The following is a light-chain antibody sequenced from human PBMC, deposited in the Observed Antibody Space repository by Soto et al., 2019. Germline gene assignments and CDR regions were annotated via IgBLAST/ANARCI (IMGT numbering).Light chain of an antibody. V-gene: IGKV3-20*01. J-gene: IGKJ4*01. CDR3: QQYNNWPPSLT. Sequence: EIVLTQSPGTLSLSPGERATLSCRASQSVSNNYLAWYQQKPGQAPRLLIYGASNRATGIPDRFSGSGSGTDFTLTISRLEPEDFAVYYCQQYNNWPPSLTFGGGTKVDIK. CDR2: GAS. CDR1: QSVSNNY.